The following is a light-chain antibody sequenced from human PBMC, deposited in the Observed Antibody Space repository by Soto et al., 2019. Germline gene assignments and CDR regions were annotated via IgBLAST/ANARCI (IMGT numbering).Light chain of an antibody. CDR3: HQYGSSPNT. J-gene: IGKJ5*01. V-gene: IGKV3D-20*01. CDR2: DAS. CDR1: QSVSSKY. Sequence: EIVSTQSPATLSLSPGERATLSCGASQSVSSKYLTWYQQKPGLAPRLLIYDASTRATGITDRFSGSGSGTDFPLTTSRLEPEDFAVSYCHQYGSSPNTFGQGTRLEIK.